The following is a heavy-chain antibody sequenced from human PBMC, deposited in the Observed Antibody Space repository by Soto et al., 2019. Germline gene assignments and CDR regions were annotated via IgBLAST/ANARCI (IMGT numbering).Heavy chain of an antibody. J-gene: IGHJ6*03. Sequence: QVQLVESGGGVVQPGRSLRLSCAASGFTFSSYGMHWVRQAPGKGLEWVAVIWYDGSNKYYADSVKGRFTISRDNSKNTLYLQMNSLRAEDTAVYYCARDLRIAAAGLSNYYYYYMDVWGKGTTVTVSS. CDR1: GFTFSSYG. CDR2: IWYDGSNK. V-gene: IGHV3-33*01. D-gene: IGHD6-13*01. CDR3: ARDLRIAAAGLSNYYYYYMDV.